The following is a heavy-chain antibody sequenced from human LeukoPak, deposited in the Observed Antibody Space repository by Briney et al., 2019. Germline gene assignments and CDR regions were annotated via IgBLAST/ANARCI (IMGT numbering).Heavy chain of an antibody. J-gene: IGHJ6*03. CDR1: GGTFNSYA. V-gene: IGHV1-69*05. Sequence: SVKVSCKASGGTFNSYAISWVRQAPGQGLEWMGRIIPIFGTANYAQKFQGRVTITTDESTSTAYMELSSLRSEATAVYYCARERSSSSYYYYYMDVWGKGTTVTVSS. CDR2: IIPIFGTA. D-gene: IGHD6-6*01. CDR3: ARERSSSSYYYYYMDV.